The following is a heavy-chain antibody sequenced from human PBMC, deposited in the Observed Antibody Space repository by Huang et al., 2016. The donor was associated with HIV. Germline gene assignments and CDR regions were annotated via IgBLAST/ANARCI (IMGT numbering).Heavy chain of an antibody. CDR1: GLTFSSYG. Sequence: QVQLVESGGGVVQPGGSLRLSCAASGLTFSSYGRHWVRQAPGKGLEGGAFIRYDGSNKYYADSVKGRFTISRDNSKNTLYLQMNSLRAEDTAVYYCAKDFGIEFWGQGTLVTVSS. D-gene: IGHD3-10*01. CDR3: AKDFGIEF. V-gene: IGHV3-30*02. J-gene: IGHJ4*02. CDR2: IRYDGSNK.